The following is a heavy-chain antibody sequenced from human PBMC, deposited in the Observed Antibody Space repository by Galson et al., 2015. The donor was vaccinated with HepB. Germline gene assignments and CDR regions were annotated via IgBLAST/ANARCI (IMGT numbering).Heavy chain of an antibody. D-gene: IGHD6-13*01. V-gene: IGHV1-2*02. CDR3: VRGGSITAAHDSRKVVFQF. Sequence: SVKVSCKASGYTFTGHYIHWVRQAPGQGLEWMGWVKPNSGDTDYKEEFQGRVTMTRDTSINTAYMELTWLGSDDTAVYYCVRGGSITAAHDSRKVVFQFWGQGTQVTVSS. CDR1: GYTFTGHY. CDR2: VKPNSGDT. J-gene: IGHJ4*02.